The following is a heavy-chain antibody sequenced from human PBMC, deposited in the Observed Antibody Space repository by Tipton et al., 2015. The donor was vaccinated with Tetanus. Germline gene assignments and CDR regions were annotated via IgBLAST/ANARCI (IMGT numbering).Heavy chain of an antibody. CDR2: IDYRGNT. V-gene: IGHV4-31*03. J-gene: IGHJ4*02. D-gene: IGHD3-3*01. CDR3: ARANFDFSKKGPFDS. Sequence: TLSLTCTVSGDSIDGGFKNWGWIRQQPGKGLERIGYIDYRGNTYYNPSLRRRVTFSFDTSENQFSLKLTSVTAADTAVYYCARANFDFSKKGPFDSWGQGILVIVSA. CDR1: GDSIDGGFKN.